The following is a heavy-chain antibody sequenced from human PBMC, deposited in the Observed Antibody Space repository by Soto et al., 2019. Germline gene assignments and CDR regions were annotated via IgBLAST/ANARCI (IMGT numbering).Heavy chain of an antibody. CDR1: GGSISSGAHY. D-gene: IGHD4-17*01. V-gene: IGHV4-31*03. CDR2: IYYYGSN. CDR3: ARDRYGVPRGDYFDS. Sequence: QVQLQESGPGLVKPSQTLSLTCTVSGGSISSGAHYWSWIRQLPRKGLEWIGNIYYYGSNSYNQSLKSRVTISVDTSNNQFSLNLSSVTAADTAIYYCARDRYGVPRGDYFDSWGQGILVTVSS. J-gene: IGHJ4*02.